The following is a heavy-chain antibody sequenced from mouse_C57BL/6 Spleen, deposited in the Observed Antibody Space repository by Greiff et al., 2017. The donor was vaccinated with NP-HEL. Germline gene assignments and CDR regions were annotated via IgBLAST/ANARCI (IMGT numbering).Heavy chain of an antibody. Sequence: VQLVESGAELVKPGASVKMSCKASGYTFTSYWITWVKQRPGQGLEWIGDIYPGSGSTNYNEKFKSKATLTVDTSSSTAYMQLSSLTSEDSAVYYCARSYGSSYGYFDVWGTGTTVTVSS. J-gene: IGHJ1*03. D-gene: IGHD1-1*01. V-gene: IGHV1-55*01. CDR2: IYPGSGST. CDR3: ARSYGSSYGYFDV. CDR1: GYTFTSYW.